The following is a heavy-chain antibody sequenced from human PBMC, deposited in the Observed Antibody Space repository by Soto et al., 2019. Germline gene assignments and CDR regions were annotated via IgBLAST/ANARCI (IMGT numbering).Heavy chain of an antibody. D-gene: IGHD5-18*01. V-gene: IGHV3-13*01. CDR1: GFTFSSYD. Sequence: EVQLVESGGGLVQPGGSLRLSCAASGFTFSSYDMHWVRQATGKGLEWVSAIGTAGDTFYPGSVKGRFTISRENAKNSFYLQISRLRAGDTAVYYCARVPKGQLWTFDYWGQGTLVTVSS. J-gene: IGHJ4*02. CDR3: ARVPKGQLWTFDY. CDR2: IGTAGDT.